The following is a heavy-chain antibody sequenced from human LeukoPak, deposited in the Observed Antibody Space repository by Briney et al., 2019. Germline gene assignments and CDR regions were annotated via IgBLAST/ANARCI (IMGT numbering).Heavy chain of an antibody. D-gene: IGHD3-3*01. CDR3: ARASRITIFGVVSYYFDY. V-gene: IGHV4-31*03. J-gene: IGHJ4*02. CDR2: IYCSAST. CDR1: GGSISSGGYY. Sequence: PSQSLSLTCTVSGGSISSGGYYWGWLRQHPGKGREWFGNIYCSASTYYNPSLKSRLTISVDTSKNQFSPTLSSVTAADTAVYSCARASRITIFGVVSYYFDYWGQGTLVTVSS.